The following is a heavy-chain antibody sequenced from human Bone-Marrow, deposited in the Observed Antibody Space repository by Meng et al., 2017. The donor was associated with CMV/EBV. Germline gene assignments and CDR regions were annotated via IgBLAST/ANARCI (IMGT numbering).Heavy chain of an antibody. Sequence: CAASGFNVRRNYMNWVRQATGKGLEWVSIIYRDGNTYYADSVKGRFTISRDNPKNTLYLQMTSLRVEDTALYYCARGAAAGNWYFDLWGRGSLVTVSS. CDR2: IYRDGNT. CDR1: GFNVRRNY. CDR3: ARGAAAGNWYFDL. D-gene: IGHD6-13*01. V-gene: IGHV3-66*02. J-gene: IGHJ2*01.